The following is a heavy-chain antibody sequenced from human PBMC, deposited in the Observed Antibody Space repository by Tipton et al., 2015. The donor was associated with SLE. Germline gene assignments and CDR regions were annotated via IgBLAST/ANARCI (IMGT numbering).Heavy chain of an antibody. CDR3: ARVRVRYISWYQFYFDY. D-gene: IGHD6-13*01. CDR1: GFTLSSYL. Sequence: SLRLSCAASGFTLSSYLMSWVRQAPGKGLEWVANIKQDGSEKYYVDSVKGRFTISRDNAKNSLFLEMNSLRVEDTAVYYCARVRVRYISWYQFYFDYWGQGTLVTVSS. CDR2: IKQDGSEK. V-gene: IGHV3-7*01. J-gene: IGHJ4*02.